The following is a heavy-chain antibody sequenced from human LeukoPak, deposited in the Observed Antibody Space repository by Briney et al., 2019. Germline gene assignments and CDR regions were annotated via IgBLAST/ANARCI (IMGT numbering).Heavy chain of an antibody. J-gene: IGHJ4*02. CDR3: AKELGNYRHFDY. D-gene: IGHD1-7*01. CDR2: ISGGGGTT. Sequence: GGSLRLSCAASEFIFSNYGMNWVRQAPGKGLEWVSGISGGGGTTYYADSVKGRFTISRDNSKNTLYLQMNGLRAEDTAVYYCAKELGNYRHFDYWGQGTLVTVSS. V-gene: IGHV3-23*01. CDR1: EFIFSNYG.